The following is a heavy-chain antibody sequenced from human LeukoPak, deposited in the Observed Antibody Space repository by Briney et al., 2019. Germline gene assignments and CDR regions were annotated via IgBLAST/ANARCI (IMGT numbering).Heavy chain of an antibody. CDR1: GFTFTNYA. V-gene: IGHV3-23*01. Sequence: PGGSLRLSCAASGFTFTNYAMSWVRQAPGKGLEWVSATVGSGPDTYHADSVKGRFTISRDNSKNTLYLQMNSLRAEDTAVYYCAKDRDRYSSDLDYWGQGTLVTVSS. CDR3: AKDRDRYSSDLDY. D-gene: IGHD6-19*01. CDR2: TVGSGPDT. J-gene: IGHJ4*02.